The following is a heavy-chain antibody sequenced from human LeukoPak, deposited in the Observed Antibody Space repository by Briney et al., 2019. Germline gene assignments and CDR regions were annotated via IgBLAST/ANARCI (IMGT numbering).Heavy chain of an antibody. J-gene: IGHJ4*02. D-gene: IGHD3-9*01. V-gene: IGHV1-69*04. CDR1: GGTFSSYA. CDR2: IIPILGIA. CDR3: ARDPHYDIWTRQNFDH. Sequence: GSSVKVSCKASGGTFSSYAISWVRQAPGQGLEWMGRIIPILGIANYAQKFQGRVTITTDKSTSTAYMELSSLRSEDTAVYYCARDPHYDIWTRQNFDHWGKGHLVTVSS.